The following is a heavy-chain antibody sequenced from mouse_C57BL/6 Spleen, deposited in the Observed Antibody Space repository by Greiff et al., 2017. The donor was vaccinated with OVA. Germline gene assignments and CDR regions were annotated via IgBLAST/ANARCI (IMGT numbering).Heavy chain of an antibody. CDR1: GFSLTSYG. D-gene: IGHD2-5*01. CDR3: ARVGYSNYVAYYYAMDY. Sequence: VQLQQSGPGLVQPSQRLSITCTVSGFSLTSYGVHWVRQSPGKGLEWLGVIWSGGSTDYNAAFISRLSISKDNSKSQVFFKMNSLQADDTAIYYCARVGYSNYVAYYYAMDYWGQGTSVTVSS. J-gene: IGHJ4*01. CDR2: IWSGGST. V-gene: IGHV2-2*01.